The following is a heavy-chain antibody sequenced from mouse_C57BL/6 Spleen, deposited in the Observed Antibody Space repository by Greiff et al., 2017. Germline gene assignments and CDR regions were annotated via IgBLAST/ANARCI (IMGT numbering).Heavy chain of an antibody. J-gene: IGHJ1*03. Sequence: VKQRPIQGLEWIGNIDPSDSETHYNQKFKDKATFTVDKSSSTAYMQLSSLTSEDSAVYYCARGEAGYDGYCDVWGTGTTVTVSS. D-gene: IGHD2-2*01. CDR3: ARGEAGYDGYCDV. V-gene: IGHV1-52*01. CDR2: IDPSDSET.